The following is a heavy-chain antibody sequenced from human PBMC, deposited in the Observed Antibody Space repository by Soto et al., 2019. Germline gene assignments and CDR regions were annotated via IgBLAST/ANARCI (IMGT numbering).Heavy chain of an antibody. CDR2: IYTSGST. CDR3: ARESGYYDSSGYYHFFFDH. CDR1: GGSISSYY. Sequence: SETLSLTCTVSGGSISSYYWSWIRQPAGKGLEWIGRIYTSGSTNYNPSLKSRVTMSVDTSKNQFSLKLSSVTAADTAVYYCARESGYYDSSGYYHFFFDHWGQGTLVTVSS. J-gene: IGHJ4*02. V-gene: IGHV4-4*07. D-gene: IGHD3-22*01.